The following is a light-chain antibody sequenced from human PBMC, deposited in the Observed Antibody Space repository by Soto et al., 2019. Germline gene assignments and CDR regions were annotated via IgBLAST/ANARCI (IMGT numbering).Light chain of an antibody. Sequence: QSALTQPASVSGSPGQSITISCSGTSSDIGTYDHVAWFQQFPGKTPKLMIYSVSNRPSGVSYRFSGSKSGNTASLTISGLQAEDEADYYCTSYTYSSILEVFGGGTKLTVL. CDR2: SVS. J-gene: IGLJ3*02. V-gene: IGLV2-14*01. CDR1: SSDIGTYDH. CDR3: TSYTYSSILEV.